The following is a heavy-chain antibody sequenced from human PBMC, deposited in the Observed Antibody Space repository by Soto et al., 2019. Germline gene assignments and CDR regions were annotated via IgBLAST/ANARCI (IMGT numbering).Heavy chain of an antibody. J-gene: IGHJ5*02. Sequence: QITLKESGPTLVKPTQTLTLTCTFSGFSLNSTGVGVGWIRQPPGKALEWLALISWNNNKLYSPSLRTRLSITKDTSKSQVVLTVPNMDPEDTGTYYCAHRRLVRGSNWFDPWGQGTLVIVSS. CDR1: GFSLNSTGVG. D-gene: IGHD3-10*01. CDR2: ISWNNNK. V-gene: IGHV2-5*01. CDR3: AHRRLVRGSNWFDP.